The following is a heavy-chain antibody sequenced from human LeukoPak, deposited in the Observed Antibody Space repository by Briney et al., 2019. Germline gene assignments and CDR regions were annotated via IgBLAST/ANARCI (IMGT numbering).Heavy chain of an antibody. CDR1: GFTFDDYA. V-gene: IGHV3-9*03. CDR2: ISWNSGSI. J-gene: IGHJ4*02. Sequence: GGSLRLSCAASGFTFDDYAMHWVRQAPGKGLEWVSGISWNSGSIGYADPVKGRFTISRDNAKNSLYLQMNSLRAEDMALYYCAKDIRKDYYDSRGLFDYWGQGTLVTVSS. CDR3: AKDIRKDYYDSRGLFDY. D-gene: IGHD3-22*01.